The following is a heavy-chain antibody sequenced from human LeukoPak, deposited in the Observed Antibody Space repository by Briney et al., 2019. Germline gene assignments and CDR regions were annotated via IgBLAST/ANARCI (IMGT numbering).Heavy chain of an antibody. CDR3: ARMKDCGGDCYSVDY. CDR2: IYTSGST. J-gene: IGHJ4*02. V-gene: IGHV4-4*07. Sequence: SETLSLTCTVSGGSISSYYWSWIRQPAGKGLEWIGRIYTSGSTNYNPSLKSRVTTSVDTSKNQFSLKLTSVTAADTAVYYCARMKDCGGDCYSVDYWGQGTLVTVSS. D-gene: IGHD2-21*02. CDR1: GGSISSYY.